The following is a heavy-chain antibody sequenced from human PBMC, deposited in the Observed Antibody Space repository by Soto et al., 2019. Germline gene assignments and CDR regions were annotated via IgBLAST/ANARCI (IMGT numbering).Heavy chain of an antibody. CDR3: ARHRGSSSWYSRWFDP. D-gene: IGHD6-13*01. Sequence: PGESLKISCKGSGYSFTSYWIGWVRQMPGKGLEWMGIIYPGDSDTRYSPSFQGQVTISADKSISTAYLQWSSLKASDTAMYYCARHRGSSSWYSRWFDPWGQGTPVTVSS. V-gene: IGHV5-51*01. CDR2: IYPGDSDT. J-gene: IGHJ5*02. CDR1: GYSFTSYW.